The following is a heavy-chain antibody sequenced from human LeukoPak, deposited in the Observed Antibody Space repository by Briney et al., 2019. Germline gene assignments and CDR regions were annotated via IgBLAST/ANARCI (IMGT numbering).Heavy chain of an antibody. Sequence: SETLSLTCTVSGGSISSYYWSWIRQPPGKGLEWIGYIYYSGSTNYNPSLKSRVTISVDTSKNQFSLKLSSVTAADTAVYYCARDVGRELLWFGELLWYYMDVWGKGTTVTISS. CDR3: ARDVGRELLWFGELLWYYMDV. J-gene: IGHJ6*03. CDR2: IYYSGST. CDR1: GGSISSYY. D-gene: IGHD3-10*01. V-gene: IGHV4-59*01.